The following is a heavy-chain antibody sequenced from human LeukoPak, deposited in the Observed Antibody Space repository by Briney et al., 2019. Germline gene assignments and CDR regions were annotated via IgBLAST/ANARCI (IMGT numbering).Heavy chain of an antibody. D-gene: IGHD6-19*01. J-gene: IGHJ6*03. CDR1: GYTFTSYD. CDR3: ARVYSSGWYYYYYMDV. Sequence: ASVKVSCKASGYTFTSYDINWVRQATGQGLEWMGWMNPNSGNTGYAQKFQGRVTMTRNTSISTAYMELSSLRSEDTAVYYCARVYSSGWYYYYYMDVWGKGTTVTISS. V-gene: IGHV1-8*01. CDR2: MNPNSGNT.